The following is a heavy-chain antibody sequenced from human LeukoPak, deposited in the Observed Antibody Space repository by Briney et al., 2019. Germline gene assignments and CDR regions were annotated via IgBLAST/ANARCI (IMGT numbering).Heavy chain of an antibody. J-gene: IGHJ6*02. V-gene: IGHV1-18*01. CDR1: GYTFTSYG. CDR3: ARVLLVVAATSYYYYGMDV. D-gene: IGHD2-15*01. Sequence: GASVKVSCKASGYTFTSYGISRVRQAPGQGLEWMGWISAYNGNTNYAQKLQGRVTMTTDTSTSTAYMELRSLRSDDTAVYYCARVLLVVAATSYYYYGMDVWGQGTTVTVSS. CDR2: ISAYNGNT.